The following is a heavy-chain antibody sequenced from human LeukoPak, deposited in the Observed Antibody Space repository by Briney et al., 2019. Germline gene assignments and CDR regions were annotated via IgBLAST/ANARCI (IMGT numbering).Heavy chain of an antibody. D-gene: IGHD3-3*01. Sequence: GGSLRLSCAASGFTVSYFGFHWVRQAPGKGLEWGAAIWYDGSNKYLADYVKRGFTISRDNYKSTLYLQMNSLRDEDTAVYYCARDLGVAPDFYFDYWGEGTLVTVSS. CDR3: ARDLGVAPDFYFDY. V-gene: IGHV3-33*01. CDR2: IWYDGSNK. J-gene: IGHJ4*02. CDR1: GFTVSYFG.